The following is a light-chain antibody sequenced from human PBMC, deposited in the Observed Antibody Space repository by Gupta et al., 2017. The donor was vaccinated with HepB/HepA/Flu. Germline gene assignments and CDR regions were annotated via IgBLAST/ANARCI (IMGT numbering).Light chain of an antibody. CDR3: QQYGSLPVT. V-gene: IGKV3-20*01. Sequence: EIVLTQSPGTLSLSPGDRATLSCRAGQSVSSNYLAWYQQKPGQAPRLLIYAASGRATGIPDRFSGSGSGTDFTLTISRLEPEDFAVYYCQQYGSLPVTFGQGTRLEIK. J-gene: IGKJ5*01. CDR1: QSVSSNY. CDR2: AAS.